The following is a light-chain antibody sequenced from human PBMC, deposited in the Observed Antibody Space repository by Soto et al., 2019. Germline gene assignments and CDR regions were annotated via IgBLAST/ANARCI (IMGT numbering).Light chain of an antibody. CDR1: QSVSRF. J-gene: IGKJ2*02. V-gene: IGKV3-15*01. Sequence: EIVMTQSPATLSVSPGERVTLSCRASQSVSRFLAWYQQRPGQAPRLLIYDTSTRPTGVPARFSGSGSGTEFSLTISSLQSEDFAVYYCQQYDNWPPCTFGQGNKFEVK. CDR3: QQYDNWPPCT. CDR2: DTS.